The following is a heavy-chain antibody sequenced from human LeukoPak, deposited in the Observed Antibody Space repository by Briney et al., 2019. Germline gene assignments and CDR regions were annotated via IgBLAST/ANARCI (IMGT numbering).Heavy chain of an antibody. D-gene: IGHD1-26*01. CDR2: ISGSGGST. Sequence: GGSLRLSCAASGFTFSSYAMSWVRQAPGKGLEWVSAISGSGGSTYYADSVKGRFTISRDNSKNSLYLQMNSLRDEDTAVYYCASSGSYRFDYWGQGTLVTVSS. CDR1: GFTFSSYA. CDR3: ASSGSYRFDY. V-gene: IGHV3-23*01. J-gene: IGHJ4*02.